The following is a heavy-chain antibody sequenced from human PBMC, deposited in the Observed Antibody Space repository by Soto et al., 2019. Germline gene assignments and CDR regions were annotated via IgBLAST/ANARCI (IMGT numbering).Heavy chain of an antibody. J-gene: IGHJ4*02. Sequence: EVQLVESGGGLVRPGRSLRLSCAASGFTYDDHGMHWVRQAPGKGLEWVSGISWNGGIIGYVDSVKGRFTISRDNAKKSLYLQMNSLRVEDTALYYCAKDMSSGWPKYFDYWGQGTLVTVSS. CDR2: ISWNGGII. V-gene: IGHV3-9*01. CDR1: GFTYDDHG. CDR3: AKDMSSGWPKYFDY. D-gene: IGHD6-19*01.